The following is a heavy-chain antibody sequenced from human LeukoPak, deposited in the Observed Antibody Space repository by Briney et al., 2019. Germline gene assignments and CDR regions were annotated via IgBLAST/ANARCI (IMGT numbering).Heavy chain of an antibody. V-gene: IGHV4-30-4*01. J-gene: IGHJ4*02. CDR3: ARGTWSSSIDY. Sequence: PSETLSLTCTVSGGSISSGYYYWSWIRQPPGKGLEYIGYIYYGSTYYNPSLKSRVTISVDTSKNQFSLKLSSVTAADTAVYYCARGTWSSSIDYWGQGTLVTVSS. CDR2: IYYGST. D-gene: IGHD6-6*01. CDR1: GGSISSGYYY.